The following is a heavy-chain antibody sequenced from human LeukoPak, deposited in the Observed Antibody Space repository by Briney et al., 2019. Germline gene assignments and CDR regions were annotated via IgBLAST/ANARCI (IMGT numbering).Heavy chain of an antibody. CDR1: GFTFSIYA. J-gene: IGHJ4*02. D-gene: IGHD1-26*01. Sequence: GGSLRLSCAASGFTFSIYAMHWVRQAPGKGLEWVALVSYDGSNTYYADSVKGRFTISRDNSKNTLYLQMNSLRAEDTAVYYCARAGVGATGNSFDYWGQGTLVTVSS. CDR3: ARAGVGATGNSFDY. V-gene: IGHV3-30-3*01. CDR2: VSYDGSNT.